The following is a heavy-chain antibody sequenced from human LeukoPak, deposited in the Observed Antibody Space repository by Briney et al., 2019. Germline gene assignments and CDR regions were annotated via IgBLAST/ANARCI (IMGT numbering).Heavy chain of an antibody. CDR2: INTNTGNT. D-gene: IGHD4-23*01. CDR3: ARGVSGVTPP. V-gene: IGHV1-18*01. J-gene: IGHJ5*02. CDR1: GYTFTSYD. Sequence: ASVKVSCKTSGYTFTSYDISWARQAPGQGPEWLGWINTNTGNTHYAKSLQDRVTLTTDTSTSTAYIELRSLKSDDTAVYYCARGVSGVTPPWGQGTLVIVSS.